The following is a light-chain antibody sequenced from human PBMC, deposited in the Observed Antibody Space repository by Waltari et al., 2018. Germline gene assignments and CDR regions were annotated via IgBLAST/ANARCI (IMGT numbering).Light chain of an antibody. CDR3: QQRSDWPRT. J-gene: IGKJ1*01. Sequence: EIVLTQSPATLSLSPGDRATLSCRASQSIGTFLAWLQQKPGQAPRLLIYDASYRATDIPARFSGAGSGTDFSLTISSLEPEDFAVYFCQQRSDWPRTFGQGTRVEIK. CDR1: QSIGTF. CDR2: DAS. V-gene: IGKV3-11*01.